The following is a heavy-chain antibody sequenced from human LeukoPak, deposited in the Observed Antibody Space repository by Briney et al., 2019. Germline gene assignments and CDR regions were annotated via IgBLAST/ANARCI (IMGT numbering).Heavy chain of an antibody. J-gene: IGHJ4*02. Sequence: PGGSLRLSCAASGFTFSNYGMLWVRQAPGKGLEWVAVISFDGNDKFYGDSVKGRFTISRDNSKDTLDLQMNSLRPEDTAVYYCAKGHYYDSTDKYSYADYWGQGTLVTVSS. CDR3: AKGHYYDSTDKYSYADY. CDR2: ISFDGNDK. D-gene: IGHD3-22*01. V-gene: IGHV3-30*18. CDR1: GFTFSNYG.